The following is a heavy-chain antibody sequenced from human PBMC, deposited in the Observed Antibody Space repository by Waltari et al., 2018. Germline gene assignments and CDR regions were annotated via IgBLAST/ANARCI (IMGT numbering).Heavy chain of an antibody. D-gene: IGHD3-16*02. V-gene: IGHV6-1*01. CDR1: GDSFSRNSAA. Sequence: QVQLQQSGPGLVKPSQTLSLTCDISGDSFSRNSAAWNWIRQSPSRGLEWLGRTTYTSKWIYEYAESVKSRITINSDTSKNQFSLQLNSVTPEDTAVYYCVRGRLSYYGMDVWGQGTTVTVS. CDR3: VRGRLSYYGMDV. CDR2: TTYTSKWIY. J-gene: IGHJ6*02.